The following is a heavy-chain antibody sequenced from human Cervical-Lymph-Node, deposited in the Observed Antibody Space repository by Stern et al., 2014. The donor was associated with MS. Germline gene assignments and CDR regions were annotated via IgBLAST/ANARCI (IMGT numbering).Heavy chain of an antibody. Sequence: QLQLQESGPGLVKPSGTLSLTCAVSGGSISSSNWWSWVRQPPRTGLEWIGEIYPSGSTNYNPSLKSRVTISVDTSQNQLSLHLSSVTAADTAVYYCARGSLMVRGVRSPYYFGYWGQGTLVTVSS. CDR3: ARGSLMVRGVRSPYYFGY. J-gene: IGHJ4*02. CDR2: IYPSGST. V-gene: IGHV4-4*02. CDR1: GGSISSSNW. D-gene: IGHD3-10*01.